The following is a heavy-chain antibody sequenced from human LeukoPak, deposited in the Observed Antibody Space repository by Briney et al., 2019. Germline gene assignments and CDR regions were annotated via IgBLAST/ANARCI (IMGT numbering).Heavy chain of an antibody. J-gene: IGHJ4*02. D-gene: IGHD6-13*01. CDR3: ARLEWGSGGSWSFDY. CDR1: GGSVNSDSHH. Sequence: PSETLSLTCTVSGGSVNSDSHHWGWIRQPPGKGLEWIGSMYYKGYTYYNPSLKSRVTISVDTSKNQFSLKLSSVTAADTAVYYCARLEWGSGGSWSFDYWGQGTLVTVSS. CDR2: MYYKGYT. V-gene: IGHV4-39*01.